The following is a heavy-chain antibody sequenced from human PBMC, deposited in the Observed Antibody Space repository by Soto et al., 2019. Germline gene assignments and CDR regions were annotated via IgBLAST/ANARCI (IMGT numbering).Heavy chain of an antibody. V-gene: IGHV3-23*01. CDR3: AKGRIAVAAPFNWFDP. J-gene: IGHJ5*02. D-gene: IGHD6-19*01. Sequence: GGSLRLSCAASGFTFSSYAMSWVRQAPGKGLEWVSSITGGGENTHYADSVKGRFTISRDNSKNTLSLQMNSLRVDDAAVYHCAKGRIAVAAPFNWFDPWGQGTLVTVSS. CDR1: GFTFSSYA. CDR2: ITGGGENT.